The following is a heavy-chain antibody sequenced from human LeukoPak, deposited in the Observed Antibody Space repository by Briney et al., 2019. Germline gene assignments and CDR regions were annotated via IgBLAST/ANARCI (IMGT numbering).Heavy chain of an antibody. Sequence: GGSLRLSCAASGFTFSNYALTWVRQAPGKGLEWVSTISGAGGSTYYADSVKGRFTISRDNSNNTLYLQMNSLRAEDTAVYYCAGGYYDFWSGYSTLFDYWGQGTLVTVSS. CDR3: AGGYYDFWSGYSTLFDY. V-gene: IGHV3-23*01. D-gene: IGHD3-3*01. CDR2: ISGAGGST. CDR1: GFTFSNYA. J-gene: IGHJ4*02.